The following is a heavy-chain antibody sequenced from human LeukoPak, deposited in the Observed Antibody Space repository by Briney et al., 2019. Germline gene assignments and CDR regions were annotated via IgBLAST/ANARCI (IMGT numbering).Heavy chain of an antibody. CDR3: ARDVHGSLDM. CDR1: RLSISSYA. V-gene: IGHV3-33*01. CDR2: IWYDGSNK. Sequence: TGRSLRLSCAASRLSISSYAMHWVRQAPGKGLEWVAVIWYDGSNKYYADFVKGRFTVSRDNSKNTLYTQMDSLRGEDTAVYYCARDVHGSLDMWGQGTMVTVSS. J-gene: IGHJ3*02. D-gene: IGHD1-1*01.